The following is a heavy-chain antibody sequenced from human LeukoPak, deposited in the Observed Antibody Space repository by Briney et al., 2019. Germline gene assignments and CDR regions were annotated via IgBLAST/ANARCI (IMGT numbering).Heavy chain of an antibody. V-gene: IGHV3-30*18. CDR1: GFTFSSYG. Sequence: GRSLRLSCAASGFTFSSYGMHWVRQAPGKGLEWVAVISYDGSNKYYADSVKGRFTISRGNSKNTLYLQMNSLRAEDTAVYYCAKRIGSTSLPIDYWGQGTLVTVSS. CDR3: AKRIGSTSLPIDY. CDR2: ISYDGSNK. D-gene: IGHD2-2*01. J-gene: IGHJ4*02.